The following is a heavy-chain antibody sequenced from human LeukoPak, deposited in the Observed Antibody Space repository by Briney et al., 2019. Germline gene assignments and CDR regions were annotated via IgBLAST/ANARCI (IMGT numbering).Heavy chain of an antibody. CDR2: INHSGST. CDR3: ARVRKGSYYMPYFDY. CDR1: GGSFSGYY. D-gene: IGHD3-10*01. V-gene: IGHV4-34*01. J-gene: IGHJ4*02. Sequence: SETLSLTCAVYGGSFSGYYWSWIRQPPGKGLEWIGEINHSGSTNYNPSLKSRVTISVDTSKNQFSLKLRSVTAADTAVYYCARVRKGSYYMPYFDYWGQGTLVTVSS.